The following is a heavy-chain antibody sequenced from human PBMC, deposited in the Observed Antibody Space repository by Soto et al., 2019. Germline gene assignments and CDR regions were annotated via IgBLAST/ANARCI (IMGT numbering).Heavy chain of an antibody. J-gene: IGHJ6*03. V-gene: IGHV4-34*01. CDR2: INHSGST. CDR3: ARVTMDYGDYWADSYYYYMDV. CDR1: GGSFSGYY. Sequence: SETLSLTCAVYGGSFSGYYWSWIRQPPGKGLEWIGEINHSGSTNYNPSLKSRVTISVDTSKNQFSLKLSSVTAADTAVYYCARVTMDYGDYWADSYYYYMDVWGKGTTVTVSS. D-gene: IGHD4-17*01.